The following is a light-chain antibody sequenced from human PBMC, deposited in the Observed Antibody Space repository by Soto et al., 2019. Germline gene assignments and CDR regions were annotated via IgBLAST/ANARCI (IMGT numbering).Light chain of an antibody. CDR2: GDI. CDR1: SSNIGAGYD. J-gene: IGLJ2*01. CDR3: QSYDSSLSISV. Sequence: QSVLTELPSVSGAPGQRVSISCTGTSSNIGAGYDVHWYQHLPGTAPKLLIFGDINRPSGVPVRFAGSKSGTSASLAISGLQAEDEADYYCQSYDSSLSISVFGGGTELTVL. V-gene: IGLV1-40*01.